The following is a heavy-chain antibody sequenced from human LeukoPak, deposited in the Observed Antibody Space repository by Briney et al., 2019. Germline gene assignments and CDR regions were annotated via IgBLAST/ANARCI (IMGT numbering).Heavy chain of an antibody. V-gene: IGHV3-9*03. J-gene: IGHJ4*02. CDR3: TKALTDSSSSYFDN. Sequence: GGSLRLSCAASGFTFDDYALHWVRQPPGKGLEWVSGISWSSGSIGYADSVKGRFTIPRDNAKNSLYLQMNSLRAEDMALYYCTKALTDSSSSYFDNWGQGTLVTVSS. D-gene: IGHD6-6*01. CDR1: GFTFDDYA. CDR2: ISWSSGSI.